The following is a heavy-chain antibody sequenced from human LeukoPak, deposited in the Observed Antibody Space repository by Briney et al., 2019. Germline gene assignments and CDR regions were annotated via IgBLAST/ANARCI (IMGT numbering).Heavy chain of an antibody. CDR2: IYSGGST. Sequence: GGSLRLSCAASGFTVSSNYMSWVRRAPGRGLEWVSVIYSGGSTYYADSVKGRFTISRHNSKNTLYLQMNSLRAEDTAVHYCASTTQRSSWYPGAFDIWGQGTMVTVSS. J-gene: IGHJ3*02. D-gene: IGHD6-13*01. CDR1: GFTVSSNY. V-gene: IGHV3-53*04. CDR3: ASTTQRSSWYPGAFDI.